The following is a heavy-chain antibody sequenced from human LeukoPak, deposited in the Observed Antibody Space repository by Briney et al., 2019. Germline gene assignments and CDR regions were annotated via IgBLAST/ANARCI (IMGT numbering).Heavy chain of an antibody. CDR2: INHSGST. V-gene: IGHV4-34*01. J-gene: IGHJ3*02. CDR3: AGVGSWIQLWSRRAFDI. Sequence: SETLSLTCAVYGGSFSGYYWSWIRQPPGKGLEWIGEINHSGSTNYNPSLKSRVTISVDTSKNQFSLKLSSVTAADTAVYYCAGVGSWIQLWSRRAFDIWGQGTMVTVSS. D-gene: IGHD5-18*01. CDR1: GGSFSGYY.